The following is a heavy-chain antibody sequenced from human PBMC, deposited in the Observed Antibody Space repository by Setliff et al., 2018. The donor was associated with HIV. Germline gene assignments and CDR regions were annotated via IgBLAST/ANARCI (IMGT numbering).Heavy chain of an antibody. D-gene: IGHD1-26*01. CDR1: GGSLSSGSHY. Sequence: SETLSLTCSVSGGSLSSGSHYCTWLRQAAGKGLEWIGHFYTSGTTNYNPSLESRVTISVDTSKNQFSLKLTSVTATDTAVYYCARDRRDDYYLTAYFDSLGQGTLVTVSS. V-gene: IGHV4-61*09. CDR3: ARDRRDDYYLTAYFDS. J-gene: IGHJ4*02. CDR2: FYTSGTT.